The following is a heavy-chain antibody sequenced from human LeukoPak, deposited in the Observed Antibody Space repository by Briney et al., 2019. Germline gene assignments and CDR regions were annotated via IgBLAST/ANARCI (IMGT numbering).Heavy chain of an antibody. J-gene: IGHJ5*02. Sequence: GGSLRLSCAASGFSFNDYDMNWVRQAPGKGLEWISYISIRSNSIYYADSVQGRFTISRDNGKNSLYLQMNNLRAEDTALYYCARGPPLFDPWGQGTLVTVSS. V-gene: IGHV3-48*01. CDR2: ISIRSNSI. CDR3: ARGPPLFDP. CDR1: GFSFNDYD.